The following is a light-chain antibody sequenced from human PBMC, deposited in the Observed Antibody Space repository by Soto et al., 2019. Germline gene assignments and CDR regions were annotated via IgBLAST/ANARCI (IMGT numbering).Light chain of an antibody. CDR2: GAS. V-gene: IGKV3-15*01. J-gene: IGKJ1*01. CDR3: QQYNNWPPWT. Sequence: LTQSPGTLSLYPGERATLSCRASQSVSSSYLAWYQQKRGQAPRLLIYGASTRATGIPARFSGSGSGTEFTLTISSLQSEDFALYYCQQYNNWPPWTFGQGTKVDI. CDR1: QSVSSSY.